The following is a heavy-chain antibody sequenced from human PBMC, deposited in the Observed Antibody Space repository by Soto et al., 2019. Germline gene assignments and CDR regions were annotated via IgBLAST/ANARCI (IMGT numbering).Heavy chain of an antibody. CDR3: AIEDRDRETGLVPAAIDGMDV. CDR1: GGTISRYS. Sequence: QVQLVQSGAEVKKPGSSVKVSCKASGGTISRYSITWVRQAPGHGLEWIGRVIPIFGIPTYAQKFQGRVTITADESTSTAYIELSSLRSDDTAVYYCAIEDRDRETGLVPAAIDGMDVWGQGTTVTVSS. V-gene: IGHV1-69*08. D-gene: IGHD2-2*01. J-gene: IGHJ6*02. CDR2: VIPIFGIP.